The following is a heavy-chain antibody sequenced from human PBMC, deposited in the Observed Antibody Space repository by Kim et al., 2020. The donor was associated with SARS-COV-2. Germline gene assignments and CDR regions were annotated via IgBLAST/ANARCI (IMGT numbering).Heavy chain of an antibody. V-gene: IGHV1-18*04. CDR1: GYTFTSHG. D-gene: IGHD3-10*01. CDR3: RANYYGSGSYWWGRGYYFDY. CDR2: ISAYNGNT. Sequence: ASVKVSCKASGYTFTSHGISWVRQAPGQGLEWMGWISAYNGNTNYAQKLQGRVIMTTDTSTSTAYMELRSLRSDDTAVYYCRANYYGSGSYWWGRGYYFDYWGQGTLVTVSS. J-gene: IGHJ4*02.